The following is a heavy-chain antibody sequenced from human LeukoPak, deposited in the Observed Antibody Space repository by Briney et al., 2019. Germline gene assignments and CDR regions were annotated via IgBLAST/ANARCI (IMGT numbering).Heavy chain of an antibody. J-gene: IGHJ4*02. CDR3: ASQQAPYYYGSGSYWGYYFDY. Sequence: PSETLSLTCAVYGGSFSGYYWSWIRQPPGKGLEWIGEISHSGSTNYNPSLKSRVTISVDTSKNQFSLKLSSVTAADTAVYYCASQQAPYYYGSGSYWGYYFDYWGQGTLVTVSS. CDR2: ISHSGST. D-gene: IGHD3-10*01. V-gene: IGHV4-34*01. CDR1: GGSFSGYY.